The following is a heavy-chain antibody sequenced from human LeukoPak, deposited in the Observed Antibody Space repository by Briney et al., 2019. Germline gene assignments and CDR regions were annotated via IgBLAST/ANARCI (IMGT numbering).Heavy chain of an antibody. Sequence: SETLSLTCAVSGGSVSSGDYYWSWIRQPSGKGLEWIGYIYYSGSTYYNPSLKSRVTISVDTSKNQFSLKLSSVTAADTAVYYCARVWTTWGFDYWGQGTLVTVSS. CDR1: GGSVSSGDYY. J-gene: IGHJ4*02. CDR2: IYYSGST. CDR3: ARVWTTWGFDY. D-gene: IGHD3/OR15-3a*01. V-gene: IGHV4-30-4*01.